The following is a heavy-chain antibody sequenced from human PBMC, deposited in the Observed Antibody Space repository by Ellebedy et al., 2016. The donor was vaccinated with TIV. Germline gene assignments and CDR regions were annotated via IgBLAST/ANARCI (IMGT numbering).Heavy chain of an antibody. CDR1: GLTFSRHD. J-gene: IGHJ4*02. CDR3: AKGGLGIPYNWNDWPSY. V-gene: IGHV3-23*01. Sequence: GGSLRLXXAASGLTFSRHDMSWVRQAPGKGLEWVSVISASGGSTYYADSVKGRFTISRDNSKNTLYLQMNSLRAEDSAVYYCAKGGLGIPYNWNDWPSYWGQGTLVTVSS. CDR2: ISASGGST. D-gene: IGHD1-20*01.